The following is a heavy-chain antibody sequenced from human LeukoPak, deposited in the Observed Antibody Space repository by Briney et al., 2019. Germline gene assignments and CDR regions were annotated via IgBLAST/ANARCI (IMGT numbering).Heavy chain of an antibody. J-gene: IGHJ4*02. CDR3: ARAYCSGGSCYLFDY. CDR1: GGSFSGYY. D-gene: IGHD2-15*01. CDR2: IYYSGST. Sequence: SETLSLTCAVYGGSFSGYYWSWIRQHPGKGLEWIGYIYYSGSTYYNPSLKSRVTISVDTSKNQFSLKLSSVTAADTAVYYCARAYCSGGSCYLFDYWGQGTLVTVSS. V-gene: IGHV4-31*11.